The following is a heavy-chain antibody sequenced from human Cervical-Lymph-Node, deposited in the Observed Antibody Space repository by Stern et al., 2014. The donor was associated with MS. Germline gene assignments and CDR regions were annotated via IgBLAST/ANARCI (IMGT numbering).Heavy chain of an antibody. J-gene: IGHJ4*02. CDR1: GYSFTGYH. V-gene: IGHV1-2*06. CDR3: ARAVGDTWYKSPYFDY. D-gene: IGHD1-1*01. CDR2: INPNSGAT. Sequence: QVQLVESGAEVKKPGDSVKVSCKASGYSFTGYHLHWLRQAPGQGLEWLGRINPNSGATMYAQKFQGRVTMTRDTSSSSVYMELSTLKSDDMAVYFCARAVGDTWYKSPYFDYWGQGTLVTVSS.